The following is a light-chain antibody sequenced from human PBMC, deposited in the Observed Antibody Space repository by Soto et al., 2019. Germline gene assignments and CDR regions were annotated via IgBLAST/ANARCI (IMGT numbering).Light chain of an antibody. J-gene: IGKJ5*01. CDR2: KVS. V-gene: IGKV2-30*01. Sequence: DVVMTQSPLSLPVTLGQPASISCRSSQSLVYSDGDTYLNWFQQRPGQPPRRLIYKVSNRDSGVPDRFCGSGSGTDFTLKISRVEAEDVGVYYCMQGTHWPPITFGQGTRLEIK. CDR1: QSLVYSDGDTY. CDR3: MQGTHWPPIT.